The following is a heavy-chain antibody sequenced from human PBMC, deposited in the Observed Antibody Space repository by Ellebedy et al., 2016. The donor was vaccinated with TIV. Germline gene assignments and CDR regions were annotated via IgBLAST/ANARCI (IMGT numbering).Heavy chain of an antibody. D-gene: IGHD2-2*02. CDR3: ARDRVVVVPAAIGPGAFDI. Sequence: SVKVSCXASGGTFSSYAISWVRQAPGQGLEWMGGIIPIFGIANYAQKFQGRVTITADKSTSTAYMELSSLRSEDTAVYYCARDRVVVVPAAIGPGAFDIWGQGTMVTVSS. V-gene: IGHV1-69*10. J-gene: IGHJ3*02. CDR2: IIPIFGIA. CDR1: GGTFSSYA.